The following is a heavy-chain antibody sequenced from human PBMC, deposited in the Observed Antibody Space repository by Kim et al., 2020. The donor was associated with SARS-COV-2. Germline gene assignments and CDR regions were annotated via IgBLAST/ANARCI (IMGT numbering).Heavy chain of an antibody. CDR3: VRHPSDYIWGSYHYTAAHVDD. V-gene: IGHV4-39*01. J-gene: IGHJ4*02. Sequence: SETLSLTCTVSGGSMRSSDYYWGYIRQSPGKGLEWIGTIHFRGNTYYNPSLKGRVTISVDTSQNQFSLSLTSVTASDTAVYYCVRHPSDYIWGSYHYTAAHVDDWGQGTLVIVSS. D-gene: IGHD3-16*02. CDR2: IHFRGNT. CDR1: GGSMRSSDYY.